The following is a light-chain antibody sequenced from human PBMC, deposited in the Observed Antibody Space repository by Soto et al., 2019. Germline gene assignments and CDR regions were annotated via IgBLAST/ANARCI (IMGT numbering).Light chain of an antibody. Sequence: DIVMTQSPDSLAVSLGERATINCKSSQSVLYSSNNKNYLSWYQQKPGQPPKLLIYWASIRESRVPDRFSVSGSGKDFTLTISSLQAEDVAVYYCQQYYSSPSITFGQGTRLEIK. V-gene: IGKV4-1*01. CDR2: WAS. CDR3: QQYYSSPSIT. J-gene: IGKJ5*01. CDR1: QSVLYSSNNKNY.